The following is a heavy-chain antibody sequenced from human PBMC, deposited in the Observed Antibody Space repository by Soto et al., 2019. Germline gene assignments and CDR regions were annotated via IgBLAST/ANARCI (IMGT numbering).Heavy chain of an antibody. CDR2: IYYSGST. V-gene: IGHV4-39*01. D-gene: IGHD3-9*01. Sequence: SETLSLTCTVSGGSISSSSYYWGWIRQPPGKGLEWIGSIYYSGSTYYNPSLKSRVTISVDTSKNQFSLKLSSVTAADTAVYYCAGPASKQILRYFDWPIFDYWGQGTLVTVS. CDR1: GGSISSSSYY. CDR3: AGPASKQILRYFDWPIFDY. J-gene: IGHJ4*02.